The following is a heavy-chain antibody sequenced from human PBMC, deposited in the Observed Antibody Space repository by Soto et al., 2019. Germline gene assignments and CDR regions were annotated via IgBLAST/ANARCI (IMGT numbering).Heavy chain of an antibody. CDR2: INHSGST. V-gene: IGHV4-34*01. J-gene: IGHJ4*02. D-gene: IGHD2-15*01. CDR1: GGSFSGYY. CDR3: ARGTSVVTRYYFDY. Sequence: SETLSLTCAVYGGSFSGYYWSWIRQPPGKGLEWIGEINHSGSTNYNPSPKSRVTISVDTSKNQFSLKLSSVTAADTAVYYCARGTSVVTRYYFDYWGQGTLVTVSS.